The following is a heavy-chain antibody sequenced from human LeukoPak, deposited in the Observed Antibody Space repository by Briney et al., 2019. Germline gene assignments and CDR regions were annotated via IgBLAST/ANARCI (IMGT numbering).Heavy chain of an antibody. V-gene: IGHV1-8*01. CDR3: ARGPPESSNSDY. D-gene: IGHD6-13*01. Sequence: ASVKVSCKASGYTFTSYDINWVRQATGQGLEWMGWMNPNSANTGYAQKFQGRVTMTRNTSISTAYMELSSLRSEDTAVYYCARGPPESSNSDYWGQGNLATVSS. CDR2: MNPNSANT. CDR1: GYTFTSYD. J-gene: IGHJ4*02.